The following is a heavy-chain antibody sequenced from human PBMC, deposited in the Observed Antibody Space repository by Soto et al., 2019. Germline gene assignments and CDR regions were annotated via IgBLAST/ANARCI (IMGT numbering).Heavy chain of an antibody. CDR2: LDGAGGST. Sequence: GSLKISCLASGFTFSDFAMTWVRHVPGRGLEWVASLDGAGGSTYYAESVRGRFSISRDNSQNTLFLQMKRLTVDDTAIYYCAAPRDEYGSGVSWFTYGMDIWGQGTTVTVSS. V-gene: IGHV3-23*01. CDR1: GFTFSDFA. J-gene: IGHJ6*02. CDR3: AAPRDEYGSGVSWFTYGMDI. D-gene: IGHD3-10*01.